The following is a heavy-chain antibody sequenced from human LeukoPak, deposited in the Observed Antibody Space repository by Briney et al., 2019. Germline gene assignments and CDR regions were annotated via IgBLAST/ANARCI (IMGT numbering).Heavy chain of an antibody. V-gene: IGHV4-59*01. J-gene: IGHJ5*02. CDR3: ARGALSRGVIIGNWFDP. CDR1: GGSISSYY. Sequence: SETLSLTCTGSGGSISSYYWSWIRQPPGKGLEWIGYIYYSGSTNYNPSLKSRVTISVDTSKNQFSLKLSSVTAADTAVYYCARGALSRGVIIGNWFDPWGQGTLVTVSS. D-gene: IGHD3-10*01. CDR2: IYYSGST.